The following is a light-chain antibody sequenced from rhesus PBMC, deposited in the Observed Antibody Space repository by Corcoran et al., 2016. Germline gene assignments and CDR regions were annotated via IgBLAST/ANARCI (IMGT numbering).Light chain of an antibody. CDR1: QDISNN. Sequence: DIQMTQSPSSLSASVGDRVTITCRASQDISNNLAWYQQRPGKVPKFLIYKASTLQSGIPSRFSGSGSGTDFTLTISSLQPEDVATYYCQHGYGILYSFGQGTKVEIK. CDR2: KAS. CDR3: QHGYGILYS. V-gene: IGKV1-74*01. J-gene: IGKJ2*01.